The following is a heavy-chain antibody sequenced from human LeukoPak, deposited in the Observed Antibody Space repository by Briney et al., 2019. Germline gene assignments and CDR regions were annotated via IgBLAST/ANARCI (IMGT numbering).Heavy chain of an antibody. CDR3: ARVEMATSGALGFDY. CDR2: IYYSGST. D-gene: IGHD5-24*01. CDR1: GGSISSYY. Sequence: PSETLSLTCTVSGGSISSYYWSWIRQPPGKGLEWIGYIYYSGSTNYNPSLKSRVTISVDTSKNQFSLKLSSATAADTAVYYCARVEMATSGALGFDYWGQGTLVTVSS. J-gene: IGHJ4*02. V-gene: IGHV4-59*01.